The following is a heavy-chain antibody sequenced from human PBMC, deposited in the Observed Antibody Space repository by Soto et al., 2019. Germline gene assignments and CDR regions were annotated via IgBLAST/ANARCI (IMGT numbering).Heavy chain of an antibody. D-gene: IGHD2-15*01. J-gene: IGHJ6*02. Sequence: QLQLQESGPGLVKPSETLSLSCTFSGGSITNDAYYWGWVRLSPGRGLVWIGNLLYTGSTSYNPSPTTRETISLDTSKTHFFLKLSSVTAADTAVYYCVTSIRTPSYASLYFYSMDVWGRGTTVTVSS. CDR2: LLYTGST. CDR3: VTSIRTPSYASLYFYSMDV. V-gene: IGHV4-39*02. CDR1: GGSITNDAYY.